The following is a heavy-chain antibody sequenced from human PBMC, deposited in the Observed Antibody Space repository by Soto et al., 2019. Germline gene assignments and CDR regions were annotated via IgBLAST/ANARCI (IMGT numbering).Heavy chain of an antibody. CDR3: ARQGYSYGSDY. V-gene: IGHV4-59*08. D-gene: IGHD5-18*01. CDR1: GGSISSYY. CDR2: IYYSGST. J-gene: IGHJ4*02. Sequence: SETLSLTCTVSGGSISSYYWSWIRQPPGKGLEWIGYIYYSGSTNYNPSLKSRVTISVDTSKNQFSLKLSSVTAADTAVYYCARQGYSYGSDYWGQGTLVTVS.